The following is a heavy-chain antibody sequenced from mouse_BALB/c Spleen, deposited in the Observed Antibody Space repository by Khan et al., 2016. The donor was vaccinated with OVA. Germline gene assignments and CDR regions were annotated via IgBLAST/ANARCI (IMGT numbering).Heavy chain of an antibody. Sequence: QIQLVQSGPELKKPGETVKISCKASGYTFTNYGMNWVKQAPGRGLKWMGWINTYTGEPTYADDFKGRFVFSLETSASTASLQINNLKNEDTATYFCARPPYFSYVMGYWGQGTSGTVSS. CDR1: GYTFTNYG. CDR3: ARPPYFSYVMGY. CDR2: INTYTGEP. D-gene: IGHD2-10*01. J-gene: IGHJ4*01. V-gene: IGHV9-3-1*01.